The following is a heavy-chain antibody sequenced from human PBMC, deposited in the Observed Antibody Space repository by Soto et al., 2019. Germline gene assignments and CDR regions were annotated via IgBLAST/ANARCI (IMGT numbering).Heavy chain of an antibody. Sequence: ESGGGVVQPGRSLRLSCAASGFTFSSYGMHWVRQAPGKGLEWVAVIWYDGSNKYYADSVKGRFTISRDNSKNTLYLQMNSLRAEDTAVYYCAREGGYCSGGSCHHYYYGMDVWGQGTTVTVSS. CDR2: IWYDGSNK. CDR1: GFTFSSYG. CDR3: AREGGYCSGGSCHHYYYGMDV. J-gene: IGHJ6*02. D-gene: IGHD2-15*01. V-gene: IGHV3-33*01.